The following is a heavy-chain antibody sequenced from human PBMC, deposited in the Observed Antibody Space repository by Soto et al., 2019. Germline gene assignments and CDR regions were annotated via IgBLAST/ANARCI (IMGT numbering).Heavy chain of an antibody. V-gene: IGHV4-34*01. CDR1: GGSFSGYY. J-gene: IGHJ4*02. CDR3: ASALTPTYSSSWYSPFDY. D-gene: IGHD6-13*01. CDR2: INHSGST. Sequence: TLSLTCAVYGGSFSGYYWSWIRQPPGKGLEWIGEINHSGSTNYNPSLKSRVTISVDTSKNQFSLKLSSVTAADTAVYYCASALTPTYSSSWYSPFDYWGQGTLVTVSS.